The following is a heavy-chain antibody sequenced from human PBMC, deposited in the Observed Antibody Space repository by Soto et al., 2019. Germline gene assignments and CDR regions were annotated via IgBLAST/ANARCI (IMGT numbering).Heavy chain of an antibody. D-gene: IGHD6-19*01. Sequence: GGSLRLSCAASGFTFSNYAMSWVRQAPGKGLEWVSGISGSGGSTYYADSVKGRFTISRDSSKNTLFLQMNSLRAEDTAVYYCAKLVQAGTGQWGQGTLVTVSS. CDR1: GFTFSNYA. J-gene: IGHJ4*02. V-gene: IGHV3-23*01. CDR3: AKLVQAGTGQ. CDR2: ISGSGGST.